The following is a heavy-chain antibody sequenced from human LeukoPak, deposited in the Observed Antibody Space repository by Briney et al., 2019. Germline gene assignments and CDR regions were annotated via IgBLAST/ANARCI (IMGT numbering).Heavy chain of an antibody. Sequence: PSETLSLTCTVSGGSISSGGYYWSWIRQPPGKGLEWIGYIYHSGSTYYNPSLKSRVTISVDRSKNQFSLKLSSVTAADTAVYYCARDRRDFWSGSLYYFDYWGQGTLVTVSS. J-gene: IGHJ4*02. CDR3: ARDRRDFWSGSLYYFDY. V-gene: IGHV4-30-2*01. CDR1: GGSISSGGYY. CDR2: IYHSGST. D-gene: IGHD3-3*01.